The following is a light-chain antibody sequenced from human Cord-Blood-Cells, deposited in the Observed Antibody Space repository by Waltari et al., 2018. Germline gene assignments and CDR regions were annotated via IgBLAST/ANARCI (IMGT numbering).Light chain of an antibody. CDR1: QSISSY. J-gene: IGKJ1*01. Sequence: DIQMTQSPSSLSASVGDRVTITFRASQSISSYLNWYQQKPGKAPKLLIYAASSLQSGVPSRVSGSGSGTDFTLTISSLQPEDFATYYCQQIYSTPWTFGQGTKVEIK. V-gene: IGKV1-39*01. CDR2: AAS. CDR3: QQIYSTPWT.